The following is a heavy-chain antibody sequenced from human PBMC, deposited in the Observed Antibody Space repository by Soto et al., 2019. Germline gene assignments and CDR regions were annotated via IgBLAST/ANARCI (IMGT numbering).Heavy chain of an antibody. CDR1: GGYLKQGWRY. CDR3: TRLLTPYDVPGPNWIGP. CDR2: INYRGTT. Sequence: SETLSITCPVDGGYLKQGWRYWGWFRPPPGRGLEWIGGINYRGTTFYNPSLRSRVTMSIDTSKNFFSLKLTSVSAADTALFYCTRLLTPYDVPGPNWIGPWGQGTLVTVS. D-gene: IGHD5-12*01. V-gene: IGHV4-39*02. J-gene: IGHJ5*02.